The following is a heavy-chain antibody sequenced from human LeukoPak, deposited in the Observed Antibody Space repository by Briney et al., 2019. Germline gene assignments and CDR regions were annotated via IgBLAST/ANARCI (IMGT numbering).Heavy chain of an antibody. CDR1: GFTFRSYS. CDR2: ISRSSSTI. D-gene: IGHD1-14*01. J-gene: IGHJ6*03. CDR3: ADPGIAYSSVAD. Sequence: PGGALRLSCAASGFTFRSYSMNWVRQAPGKGLERVSYISRSSSTIYYADSVKGRFTISRDNAKNSLYLQMNRLRAEDTAVYYCADPGIAYSSVADWGKGTTVTVSS. V-gene: IGHV3-48*04.